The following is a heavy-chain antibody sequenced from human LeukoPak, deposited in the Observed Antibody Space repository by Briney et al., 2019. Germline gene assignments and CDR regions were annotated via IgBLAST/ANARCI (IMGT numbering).Heavy chain of an antibody. D-gene: IGHD3-9*01. J-gene: IGHJ6*02. CDR3: ARDSFLTGYLDV. CDR2: ISSSSSYI. Sequence: GSLRLSCAASGFTFSSYSMNWVRQAPGKGLEWVSSISSSSSYIYYADSVKGRFTISRDNAKNSLYLQMNSLRAEDTAVYYCARDSFLTGYLDVWGQGTTVTVSS. V-gene: IGHV3-21*01. CDR1: GFTFSSYS.